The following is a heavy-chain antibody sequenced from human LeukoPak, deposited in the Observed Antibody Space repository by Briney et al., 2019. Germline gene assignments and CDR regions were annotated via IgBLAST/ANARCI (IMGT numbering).Heavy chain of an antibody. CDR3: ARHGDSRTEIVVVPADY. CDR2: IYNSGST. J-gene: IGHJ4*02. Sequence: PSETLCLTCTVSGGSISSSSYYWGWIRQPPEKGLEWIGSIYNSGSTYYNPSLKSRVTISVDTSKNQFSLKLSSVTAADTAVYYCARHGDSRTEIVVVPADYWGQGTLVTVSS. V-gene: IGHV4-39*01. D-gene: IGHD2-2*01. CDR1: GGSISSSSYY.